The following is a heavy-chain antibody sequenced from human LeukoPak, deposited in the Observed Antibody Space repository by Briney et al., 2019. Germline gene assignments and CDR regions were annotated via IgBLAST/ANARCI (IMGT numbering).Heavy chain of an antibody. CDR2: LYNSEST. CDR3: ARGPLRDGNNYRDAFDF. D-gene: IGHD5-24*01. CDR1: GGSISSGSYY. V-gene: IGHV4-61*01. J-gene: IGHJ3*01. Sequence: PSETLSLTCTVSGGSISSGSYYWSWIRQTPGKGLEWTGYLYNSESTNHNPSLRSRVTISVVTSKNQYSLKMSSVTAADTAIYFCARGPLRDGNNYRDAFDFWGQGTMVTVSS.